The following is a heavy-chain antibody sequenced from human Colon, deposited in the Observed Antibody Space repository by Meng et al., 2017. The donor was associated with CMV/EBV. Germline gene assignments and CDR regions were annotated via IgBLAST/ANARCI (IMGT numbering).Heavy chain of an antibody. D-gene: IGHD4-11*01. Sequence: SGDSINSGEYLWTWIRQPPGKDLEWIGHIYNSGSAFYNPSLKTRFTISIDTSKNQFSLNLNSVTAADMAVYYCVRGGRAPYSPVDHWGQGTLVTVSS. V-gene: IGHV4-30-4*08. CDR1: GDSINSGEYL. J-gene: IGHJ4*02. CDR2: IYNSGSA. CDR3: VRGGRAPYSPVDH.